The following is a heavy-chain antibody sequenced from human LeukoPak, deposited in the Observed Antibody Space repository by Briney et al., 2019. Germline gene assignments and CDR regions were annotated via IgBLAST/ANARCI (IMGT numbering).Heavy chain of an antibody. D-gene: IGHD1-7*01. Sequence: ASVKVSCKASVYTFTGNYMHWVRQAPGQGLEWMGGINPNSGGTNYAQKFQGRVTMTRDKAISTAYMQVSRLRSDDTALYYCAREIGTSVTTRFDYWGQGTLVTVSS. CDR2: INPNSGGT. J-gene: IGHJ4*02. CDR3: AREIGTSVTTRFDY. V-gene: IGHV1-2*02. CDR1: VYTFTGNY.